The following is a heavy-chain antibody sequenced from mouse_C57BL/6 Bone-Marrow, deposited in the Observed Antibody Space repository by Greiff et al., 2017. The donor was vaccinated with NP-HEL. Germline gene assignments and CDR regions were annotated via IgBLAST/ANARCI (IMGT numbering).Heavy chain of an antibody. J-gene: IGHJ1*03. CDR1: GYTFTSYW. Sequence: QVQLKQPGAELVKPGASVKLSCKASGYTFTSYWMHWVKQRPGQGLEWIGMIHPNSGSTNYNEKFKSKATLTVDKSSSTAYMQLSSLTSEDSAVYYCARRGYYGSSYGWYFDVWGTGTTVTVSS. CDR3: ARRGYYGSSYGWYFDV. V-gene: IGHV1-64*01. CDR2: IHPNSGST. D-gene: IGHD1-1*01.